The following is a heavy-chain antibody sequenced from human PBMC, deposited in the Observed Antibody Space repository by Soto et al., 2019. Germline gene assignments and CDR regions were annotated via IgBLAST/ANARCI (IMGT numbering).Heavy chain of an antibody. Sequence: PGESLKISCKASGYSFSDYWIGWVRQMPGKGLEWMGIIYPGDSDTRYSPSFQGQVTISADKSISTTYLQWSGLKASDTAMYYCERRGQYCSSSTCRCDHWLQGSLGTVSS. V-gene: IGHV5-51*01. CDR3: ERRGQYCSSSTCRCDH. CDR1: GYSFSDYW. D-gene: IGHD2-2*01. J-gene: IGHJ5*02. CDR2: IYPGDSDT.